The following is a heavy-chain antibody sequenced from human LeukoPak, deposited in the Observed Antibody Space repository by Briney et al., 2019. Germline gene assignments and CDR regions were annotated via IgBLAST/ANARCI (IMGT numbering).Heavy chain of an antibody. CDR2: INPSNGGT. J-gene: IGHJ4*02. CDR1: GYTFTDYY. CDR3: ARVGYFGSGSYCPY. V-gene: IGHV1-2*02. D-gene: IGHD3-10*01. Sequence: GASEKVSCKASGYTFTDYYIHWVRQAPGQGLEWMGWINPSNGGTNFAQEFRGRVTMTRDTSISTAYMELSRLTSDDTAVYYCARVGYFGSGSYCPYWGQGTLVTVSS.